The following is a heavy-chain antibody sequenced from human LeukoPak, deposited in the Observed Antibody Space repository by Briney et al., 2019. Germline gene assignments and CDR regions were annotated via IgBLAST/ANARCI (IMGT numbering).Heavy chain of an antibody. J-gene: IGHJ4*02. D-gene: IGHD6-6*01. V-gene: IGHV4-39*01. CDR1: GDSISSSRYY. Sequence: PSERLSLTCTVSGDSISSSRYYWGGIRQPPGKGLEWIGNIYYTGSTSYNPSLKSRITISVDASKIQFSLKLISVTAADTAVYYCARRKFGSSYRDYWGQGTVLPVSS. CDR3: ARRKFGSSYRDY. CDR2: IYYTGST.